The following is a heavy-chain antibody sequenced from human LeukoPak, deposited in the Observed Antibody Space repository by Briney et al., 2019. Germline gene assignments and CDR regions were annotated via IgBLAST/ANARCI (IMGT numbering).Heavy chain of an antibody. Sequence: PGRSLRLSCAASGFTFSSYGMHWVRQAPGKGLEWVAVISYDGSNKYYADSVKGRFTISRDNSKNTLYLQMNSLRAEDTAVYYCARDHDFWSGPDYWGQGTLVTVSS. V-gene: IGHV3-30*03. CDR2: ISYDGSNK. J-gene: IGHJ4*02. D-gene: IGHD3-3*01. CDR3: ARDHDFWSGPDY. CDR1: GFTFSSYG.